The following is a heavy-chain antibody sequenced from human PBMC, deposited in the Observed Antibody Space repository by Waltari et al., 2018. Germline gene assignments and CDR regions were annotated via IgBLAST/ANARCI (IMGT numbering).Heavy chain of an antibody. Sequence: EVQVVESGGGLIQPGGSLRLSCAVSGFFVNSDFMSWVRQAPGKGLEWVSLIGDHIQYADSVRGRFTISRDIAKNTVHLQMDRLRVEDTAVYYCATRMVLAARNWGQGTLVTVSS. V-gene: IGHV3-53*02. J-gene: IGHJ4*02. CDR3: ATRMVLAARN. D-gene: IGHD6-6*01. CDR1: GFFVNSDF. CDR2: IGDHI.